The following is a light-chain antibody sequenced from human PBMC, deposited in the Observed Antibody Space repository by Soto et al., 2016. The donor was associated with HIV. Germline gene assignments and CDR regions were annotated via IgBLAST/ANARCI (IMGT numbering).Light chain of an antibody. V-gene: IGKV1-39*01. CDR2: ATS. CDR1: QSISNY. J-gene: IGKJ1*01. CDR3: QQSHSPPRT. Sequence: DIQMTQSPPSLSASVGDRVTITCRASQSISNYLNWYQQKPGKAPKVLISATSDLQSGVPSRFSGSQSGREFTLTISSLQPEDFATYYCQQSHSPPRTFGQGTKVEIK.